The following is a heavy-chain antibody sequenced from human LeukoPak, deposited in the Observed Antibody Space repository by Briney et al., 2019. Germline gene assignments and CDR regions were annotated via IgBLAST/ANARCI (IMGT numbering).Heavy chain of an antibody. V-gene: IGHV1-46*01. CDR2: INPSGGST. D-gene: IGHD4-17*01. J-gene: IGHJ4*02. CDR3: ARDPWGLYNYGDGYYFDY. Sequence: ASVKVSCKASGYTFTSYYMHWVRQAPGQGLEWMGIINPSGGSTSYAQKFQGRVTMTRDTSTSTVYMELSSLRSEDTAVYYCARDPWGLYNYGDGYYFDYWGQGTLVTVSS. CDR1: GYTFTSYY.